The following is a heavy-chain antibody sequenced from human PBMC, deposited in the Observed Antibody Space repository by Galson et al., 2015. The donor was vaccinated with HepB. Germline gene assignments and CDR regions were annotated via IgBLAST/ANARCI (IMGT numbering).Heavy chain of an antibody. J-gene: IGHJ4*02. D-gene: IGHD6-13*01. CDR3: ARSPSGTWSFFDY. V-gene: IGHV3-23*01. CDR1: GFTFSSCV. CDR2: INGNSDRT. Sequence: SLRLSCAASGFTFSSCVMNWVRQAPGKGLQWVSSINGNSDRTYYADSVKGRFTISRDNSKDTLYLQMDSLGADDTAVYYCARSPSGTWSFFDYWGQGTLVTVSS.